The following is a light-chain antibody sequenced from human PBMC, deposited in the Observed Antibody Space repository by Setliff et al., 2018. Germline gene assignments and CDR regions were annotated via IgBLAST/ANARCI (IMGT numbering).Light chain of an antibody. CDR1: SNDVWGHNY. CDR2: DVT. J-gene: IGLJ1*01. CDR3: SSYADSNIFL. V-gene: IGLV2-8*01. Sequence: QSVLAQPPSASGSPGQSVTISCTGTSNDVWGHNYVSWYQQHPGKAPQLIIYDVTKRPSGVPDRFSGSKSGNPASLTVSGLQAEDEADYYCSSYADSNIFLFGTGTKVTVL.